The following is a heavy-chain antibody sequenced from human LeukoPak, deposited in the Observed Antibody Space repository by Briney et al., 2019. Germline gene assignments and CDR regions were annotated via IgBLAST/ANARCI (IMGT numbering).Heavy chain of an antibody. V-gene: IGHV4-59*01. CDR1: GFTFSNAW. J-gene: IGHJ5*02. D-gene: IGHD2-21*01. CDR3: ARYSNAYAGARWFDH. Sequence: PGGSLRLSCAASGFTFSNAWMSWIRQPPGKELEWIGYIYYSGSTNYNPSLKSRVTISLDTSKNQFSLKLSSVTPADTAVYYCARYSNAYAGARWFDHWGQGTLVTVS. CDR2: IYYSGST.